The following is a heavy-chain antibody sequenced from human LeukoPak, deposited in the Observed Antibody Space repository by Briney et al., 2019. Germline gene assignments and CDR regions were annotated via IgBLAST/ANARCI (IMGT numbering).Heavy chain of an antibody. CDR1: GGSFSGYY. Sequence: SETLSLTCAVYGGSFSGYYWSWIRQPPGKGLEWIGKLNHSGSTNYNPSLKSRVTISVDTSKNQFSLKLSSVTAADTAVYYCARGLPQYAYVWGSSRYWSQLFDYWGQGTLVTVSS. CDR3: ARGLPQYAYVWGSSRYWSQLFDY. CDR2: LNHSGST. D-gene: IGHD3-16*02. J-gene: IGHJ4*02. V-gene: IGHV4-34*01.